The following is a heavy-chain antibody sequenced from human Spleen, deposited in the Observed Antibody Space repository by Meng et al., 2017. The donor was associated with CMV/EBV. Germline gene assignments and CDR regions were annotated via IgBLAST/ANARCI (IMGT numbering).Heavy chain of an antibody. D-gene: IGHD3-10*01. J-gene: IGHJ6*02. CDR2: INHSGST. CDR1: GGSFSGYY. CDR3: ARDRAYGMDV. Sequence: SETLSLTCAVYGGSFSGYYWSWIRQPPGKGLEWIGEINHSGSTNYNPSLKSRVAISEDTSKNQFSLKLSSVTAADTAVYYCARDRAYGMDVWGQGTTVTVSS. V-gene: IGHV4-34*01.